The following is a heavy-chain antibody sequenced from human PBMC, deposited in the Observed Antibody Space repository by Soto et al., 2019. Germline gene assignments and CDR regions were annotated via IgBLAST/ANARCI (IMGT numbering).Heavy chain of an antibody. CDR1: GFTFSDYY. J-gene: IGHJ5*02. CDR2: ISSSGSTM. Sequence: GGSLRLSCSASGFTFSDYYMTWIRQAPGKGLEWVSYISSSGSTMYYPDSVKGRFTISRDNAKNSLYLQMNSLRAEDTAVYYCARDHYYGSGRSSFDPWGQGTLVTVSS. V-gene: IGHV3-11*01. CDR3: ARDHYYGSGRSSFDP. D-gene: IGHD3-10*01.